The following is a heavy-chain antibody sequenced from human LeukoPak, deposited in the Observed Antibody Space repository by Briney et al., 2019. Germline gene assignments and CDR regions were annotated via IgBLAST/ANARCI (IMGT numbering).Heavy chain of an antibody. V-gene: IGHV4-30-4*08. CDR3: AGGRLDYPHPQPNFDY. J-gene: IGHJ4*02. Sequence: TSQTLSLTCTVSGGSISSGDYYWSWIRQPPGKGLEWIGYIYYSGSTYYNPSLQSRVTISVDTSKNQFSLKLSSVTAADTAVYYCAGGRLDYPHPQPNFDYWGQGTLVTVSS. CDR1: GGSISSGDYY. CDR2: IYYSGST. D-gene: IGHD3/OR15-3a*01.